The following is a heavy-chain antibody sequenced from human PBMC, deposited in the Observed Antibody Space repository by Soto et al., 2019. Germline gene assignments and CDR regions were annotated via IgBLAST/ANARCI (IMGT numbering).Heavy chain of an antibody. CDR3: VKGPTPHTGIAAAGTAFDY. V-gene: IGHV3-64D*06. J-gene: IGHJ4*02. Sequence: GGSLRLSCSASGFTFSSYAMHWVRQAPGKGLEYVSAISSNGGSTYYADSVKGRFTISRDNSKNTLYLQMSSLRAEDTAVYYCVKGPTPHTGIAAAGTAFDYWGQGTLVTVSS. CDR2: ISSNGGST. CDR1: GFTFSSYA. D-gene: IGHD6-13*01.